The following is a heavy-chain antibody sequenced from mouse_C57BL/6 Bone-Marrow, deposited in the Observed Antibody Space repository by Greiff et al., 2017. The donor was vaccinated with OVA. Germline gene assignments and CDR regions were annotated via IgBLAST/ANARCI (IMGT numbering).Heavy chain of an antibody. CDR3: ARAAYYDCSRPYCFDY. J-gene: IGHJ2*01. CDR1: GSTFTGYW. Sequence: QVQLQQSGAELMKPGASVKLSCKAPGSTFTGYWIEWVKQRPGHGLEWIGEILPGSGSTTYNEKFKGKATFTADTSTNTAYMQLSSLTTEDSAIYYCARAAYYDCSRPYCFDYWGQGTTLTVSS. V-gene: IGHV1-9*01. D-gene: IGHD1-1*01. CDR2: ILPGSGST.